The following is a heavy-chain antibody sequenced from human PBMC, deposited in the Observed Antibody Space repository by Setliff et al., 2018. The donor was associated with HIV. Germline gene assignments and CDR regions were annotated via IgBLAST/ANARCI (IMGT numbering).Heavy chain of an antibody. Sequence: TLSLTCTVSGDSISTDYWTWIRQPPGKGLEWIGYIYNSASTSYNPSLKSQVTISVDTSKNQFSLKLSSVTAADTAVYYCARHSPSDYWGQGTLVTVSS. CDR3: ARHSPSDY. CDR2: IYNSAST. V-gene: IGHV4-59*08. CDR1: GDSISTDY. J-gene: IGHJ4*02.